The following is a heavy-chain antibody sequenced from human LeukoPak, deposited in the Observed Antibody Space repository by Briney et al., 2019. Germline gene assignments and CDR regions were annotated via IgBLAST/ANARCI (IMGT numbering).Heavy chain of an antibody. CDR1: GYTFTDYY. CDR2: INPKRGGT. J-gene: IGHJ4*02. CDR3: ARDWPGYSSYGDF. V-gene: IGHV1-2*02. D-gene: IGHD6-13*01. Sequence: GAPVKVSFKASGYTFTDYYIHWGRQAPGQGLEWMGWINPKRGGTNYAQKFQGRVALTTDTSIATAYMELSGLTSDDTAMYYCARDWPGYSSYGDFWGQGALVTVSS.